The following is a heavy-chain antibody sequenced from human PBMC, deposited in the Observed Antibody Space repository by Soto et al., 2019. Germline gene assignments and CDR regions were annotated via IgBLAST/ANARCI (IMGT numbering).Heavy chain of an antibody. J-gene: IGHJ4*02. D-gene: IGHD3-10*01. Sequence: QVQLQESGPGLVKPSQTLSLTCTVSGGSISSGGYYWSWIRQHPGKGLEWIGYIYYSGNTYYNPSLKSRVTITIDPAKNQFSLEPGALAAADPALYYWAGEYGGQGPFDYWGRGTLVTVSS. CDR1: GGSISSGGYY. CDR3: AGEYGGQGPFDY. CDR2: IYYSGNT. V-gene: IGHV4-31*03.